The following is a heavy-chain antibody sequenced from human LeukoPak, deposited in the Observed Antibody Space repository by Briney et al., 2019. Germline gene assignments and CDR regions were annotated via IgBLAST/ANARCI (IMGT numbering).Heavy chain of an antibody. CDR2: LSGSGGTT. Sequence: GGSLRLSCAASGFTFGSYAMSWVRQAPGKGLEWVSVLSGSGGTTYYADSVKGRFTISRDNSKNTLYLQMNSLRAEDTAVYYCARSHEGTVAGMYYYYVDLWGKGTTVTVSS. J-gene: IGHJ6*03. D-gene: IGHD6-19*01. CDR3: ARSHEGTVAGMYYYYVDL. V-gene: IGHV3-23*01. CDR1: GFTFGSYA.